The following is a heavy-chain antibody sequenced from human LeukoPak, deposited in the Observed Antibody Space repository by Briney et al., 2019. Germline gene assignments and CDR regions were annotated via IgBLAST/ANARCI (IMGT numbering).Heavy chain of an antibody. Sequence: ASVKVSCKASGYTFTSYGISWVLQAPGHGLEWMGWISAYNGNTNYAQKLQGRVTMTTDTSTSTAYMELRSLRSDDTAVYYCAGGYSYGGDAFDIWGQGTMVTVSS. J-gene: IGHJ3*02. V-gene: IGHV1-18*01. CDR1: GYTFTSYG. D-gene: IGHD5-18*01. CDR3: AGGYSYGGDAFDI. CDR2: ISAYNGNT.